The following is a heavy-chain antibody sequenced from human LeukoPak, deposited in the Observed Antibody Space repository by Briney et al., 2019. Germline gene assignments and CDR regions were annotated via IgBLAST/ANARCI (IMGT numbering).Heavy chain of an antibody. CDR3: ARILHPHSTSWFIDY. D-gene: IGHD6-13*01. J-gene: IGHJ4*02. Sequence: KSSETLSLTCTVSGGSINNYYWTWIRQPPGKGLEWIGYIYYSGNTNYNPSLKSRVTISVDTSKNQFSLRLSSVTAADTAVYYCARILHPHSTSWFIDYWGQGTLVTVSS. CDR2: IYYSGNT. CDR1: GGSINNYY. V-gene: IGHV4-59*01.